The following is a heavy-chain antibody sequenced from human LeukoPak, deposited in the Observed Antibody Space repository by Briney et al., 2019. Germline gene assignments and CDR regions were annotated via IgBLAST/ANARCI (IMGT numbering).Heavy chain of an antibody. V-gene: IGHV3-7*01. Sequence: GGSLRLSCAASGFTFNFYWMSWVRQAPGKGLEWVDSIKEDGSEIHYLDSVRGRFTISRDNAKNSLYLEGNSLRGDDTAVYFCARDKTAAGFFLYHYGMDAWGQGTTVSVSS. J-gene: IGHJ6*02. CDR1: GFTFNFYW. D-gene: IGHD2-21*02. CDR3: ARDKTAAGFFLYHYGMDA. CDR2: IKEDGSEI.